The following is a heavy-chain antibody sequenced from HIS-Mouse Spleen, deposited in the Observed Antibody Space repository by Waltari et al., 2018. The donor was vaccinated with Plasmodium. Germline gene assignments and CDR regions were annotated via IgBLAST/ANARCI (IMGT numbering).Heavy chain of an antibody. CDR3: ARHKKRGQLVRGYFDY. Sequence: QVTLRESGPALVKPTQTLTLTCTFSGFSLSTSGMCVSWIRQPPGKALEWLACIDWDDDKYYSTSLKTRLTISKDTSKNQVVLTMTNMDPVDTATYYCARHKKRGQLVRGYFDYWGQGTLVTVSS. CDR1: GFSLSTSGMC. J-gene: IGHJ4*02. CDR2: IDWDDDK. V-gene: IGHV2-70*15. D-gene: IGHD6-6*01.